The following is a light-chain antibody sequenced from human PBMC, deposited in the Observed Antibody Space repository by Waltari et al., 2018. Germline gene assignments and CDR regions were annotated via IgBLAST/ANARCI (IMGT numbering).Light chain of an antibody. CDR3: QQYSNWPHLT. J-gene: IGKJ4*01. CDR2: GAS. Sequence: EIVLTQSPATLSLSPGERATLSCRASQSVSSSLAWYQQKPGQAPRLLIYGASSRATGIPDRFRGSGSGTDFTLTISSLEPEDCAVYYCQQYSNWPHLTFGGGTKVEIK. V-gene: IGKV3-15*01. CDR1: QSVSSS.